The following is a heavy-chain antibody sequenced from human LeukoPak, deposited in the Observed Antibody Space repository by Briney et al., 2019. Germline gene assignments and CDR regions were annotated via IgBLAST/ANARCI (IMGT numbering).Heavy chain of an antibody. CDR3: ARARSEYSSSSYNWFDP. J-gene: IGHJ5*02. V-gene: IGHV1-69*05. CDR2: IIPIFGTA. D-gene: IGHD6-6*01. CDR1: GGTFSSYA. Sequence: GASVKVSCKASGGTFSSYAMSWVRQAPGQGLEWMGGIIPIFGTANYAQKFQGRVTITTDESTSTAYMELSSLRSEDTAVYYCARARSEYSSSSYNWFDPWGQGTLVTVSS.